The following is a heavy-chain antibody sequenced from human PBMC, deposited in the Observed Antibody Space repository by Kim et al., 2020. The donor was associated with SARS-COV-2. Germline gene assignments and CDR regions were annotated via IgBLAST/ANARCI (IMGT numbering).Heavy chain of an antibody. J-gene: IGHJ5*02. CDR1: GFTFSSYE. D-gene: IGHD3-10*01. Sequence: GGSLRLSCAASGFTFSSYEMNWVRQAPGKGLEWVSYISSSGSTIYYADSVKGRFTISRDNAKNSLYLQMNSLRAEDTAVYYCARDRRESEGRVVWFDPWGQGTLVTVSS. CDR2: ISSSGSTI. V-gene: IGHV3-48*03. CDR3: ARDRRESEGRVVWFDP.